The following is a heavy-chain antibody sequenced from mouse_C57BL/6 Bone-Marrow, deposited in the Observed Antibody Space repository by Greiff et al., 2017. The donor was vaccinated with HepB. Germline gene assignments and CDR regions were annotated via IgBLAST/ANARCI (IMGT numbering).Heavy chain of an antibody. Sequence: DVKLQESGGDLVKPGGSLKLSCAASGFTFSSYGMSWVRQTPDKRLEWVATISSGGSYTYYPDSVKGRFTISRDNAKNTLYLQMSSLKSEDTAMYYCARKRGTGVDYWGQGTTLTVSS. J-gene: IGHJ2*01. CDR1: GFTFSSYG. CDR3: ARKRGTGVDY. D-gene: IGHD4-1*01. V-gene: IGHV5-6*02. CDR2: ISSGGSYT.